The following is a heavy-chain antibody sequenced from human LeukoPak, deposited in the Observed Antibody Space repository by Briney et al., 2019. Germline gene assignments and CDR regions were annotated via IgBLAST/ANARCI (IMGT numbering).Heavy chain of an antibody. CDR2: IKQDGSEK. CDR3: AREVTPYY. V-gene: IGHV3-7*01. J-gene: IGHJ4*02. Sequence: PGGSLRLSCVASGFTFSDYYMSWVRQPPGKGLEWAANIKQDGSEKYYVDSVKGRFTISRDNAKNSLFLQTNSLRAEDTAVYYCAREVTPYYWGQGTLVTVSS. D-gene: IGHD4-23*01. CDR1: GFTFSDYY.